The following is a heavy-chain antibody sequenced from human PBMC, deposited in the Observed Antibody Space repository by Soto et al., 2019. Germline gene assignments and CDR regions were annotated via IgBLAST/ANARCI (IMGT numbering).Heavy chain of an antibody. CDR3: ARERTYYYDSSGYPPSGFAP. CDR1: GGSISSGDYY. D-gene: IGHD3-22*01. V-gene: IGHV4-30-4*01. CDR2: IYYSGST. J-gene: IGHJ5*02. Sequence: QVQLQESGPGLVKPSQTLSLTCTVSGGSISSGDYYWSWIRQPPGKGLEWIGYIYYSGSTYYNPSLKSRVTITVDTSKNQFSLKLSSVTAADTAVYYCARERTYYYDSSGYPPSGFAPWGQGTLVTVSS.